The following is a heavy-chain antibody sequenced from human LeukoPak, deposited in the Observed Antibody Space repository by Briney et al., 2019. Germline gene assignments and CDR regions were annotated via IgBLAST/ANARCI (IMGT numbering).Heavy chain of an antibody. V-gene: IGHV1-69*06. D-gene: IGHD4-17*01. CDR2: IIPIFGTA. CDR1: GGTFSSYA. CDR3: ARETDYGDYTPESV. Sequence: SVKVSCKASGGTFSSYAISWVRQAPGQGLEWMGGIIPIFGTANYAQKFQGRVTITADKSTSTAYMELSSLRSEDTAVYYCARETDYGDYTPESVWGQGTLVTVSS. J-gene: IGHJ4*02.